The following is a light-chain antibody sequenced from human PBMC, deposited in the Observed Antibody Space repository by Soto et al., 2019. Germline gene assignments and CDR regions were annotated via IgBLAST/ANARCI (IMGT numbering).Light chain of an antibody. V-gene: IGKV1-5*03. CDR3: QQYSTYSRT. Sequence: DIQMTQSPSTLSASVGDRVTITCRASQSISSWLAWYQQKPGQAPKLLIYKASSLGSGVPSRFSGSGSGTEFTLAISSLQPDDFATYYCQQYSTYSRTFGQGTKVEIK. CDR2: KAS. J-gene: IGKJ1*01. CDR1: QSISSW.